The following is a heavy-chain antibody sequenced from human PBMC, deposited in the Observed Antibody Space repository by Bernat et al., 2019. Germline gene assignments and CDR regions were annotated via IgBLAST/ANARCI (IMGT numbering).Heavy chain of an antibody. D-gene: IGHD2-21*01. V-gene: IGHV3-30*18. CDR2: ISYDGSNK. CDR1: GFTFSSYG. J-gene: IGHJ4*02. CDR3: AKGWPIIFLGISDY. Sequence: QVQLVESGGGVVQPGRSLRLSCAASGFTFSSYGMHWVRQAPGKGLEWVAVISYDGSNKYYADSVKGRVTISRDNSKNTLYLQMNSLRAEDTTVYYCAKGWPIIFLGISDYWGQGTLVTVSS.